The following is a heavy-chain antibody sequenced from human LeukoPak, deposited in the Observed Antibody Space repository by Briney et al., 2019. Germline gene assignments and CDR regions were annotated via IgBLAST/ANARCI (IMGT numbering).Heavy chain of an antibody. CDR2: IRYDGSNK. CDR1: GFTFSSYS. J-gene: IGHJ4*02. V-gene: IGHV3-30*02. Sequence: PGGSLRLSCAASGFTFSSYSMHWVRQAPGKGLEWVAFIRYDGSNKYYADSVKGRFTISRDNSKNTLYLQMNSLRAEDTAVYYCAKIPQTYDFWSGYYFDYWGQGTLVTVSS. D-gene: IGHD3-3*01. CDR3: AKIPQTYDFWSGYYFDY.